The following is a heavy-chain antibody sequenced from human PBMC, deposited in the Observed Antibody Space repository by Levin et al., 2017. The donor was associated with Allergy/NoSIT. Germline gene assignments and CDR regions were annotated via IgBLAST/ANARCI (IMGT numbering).Heavy chain of an antibody. CDR2: LYNSGST. J-gene: IGHJ6*02. D-gene: IGHD1-20*01. CDR3: AGIISGSMYYYGMDV. V-gene: IGHV4-59*11. CDR1: GGSISNHY. Sequence: KPSETLSLTCTVSGGSISNHYWNWLRQPPGKGLEWIGFLYNSGSTNYNPSLKSRVTISVDTSQNQFSLKLSSVSAADTAVYYCAGIISGSMYYYGMDVWGQGTTVTVSS.